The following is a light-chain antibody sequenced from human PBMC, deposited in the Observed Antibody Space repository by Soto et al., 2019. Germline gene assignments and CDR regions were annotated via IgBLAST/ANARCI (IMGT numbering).Light chain of an antibody. V-gene: IGKV2-28*01. CDR2: LGS. CDR1: HSLLHSNGYNH. CDR3: MQAVQTPLT. Sequence: DVAVSQSPLYLPVTPGEPTSVSCSSRHSLLHSNGYNHLDWYLQKPGQSPQLLIYLGSNRASGVPDRFSGSGSGTDFTLKISRVEAEDVGVYYCMQAVQTPLTFGGGTKVDIK. J-gene: IGKJ4*01.